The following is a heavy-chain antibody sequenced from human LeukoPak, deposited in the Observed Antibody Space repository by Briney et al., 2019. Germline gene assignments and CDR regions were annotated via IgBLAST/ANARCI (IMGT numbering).Heavy chain of an antibody. J-gene: IGHJ4*02. CDR2: IGGSVGGA. D-gene: IGHD2-2*02. CDR1: GFLLSTYA. V-gene: IGHV3-23*01. CDR3: AKKGCTSISCYNNF. Sequence: GGSLRLSCEASGFLLSTYAMSWVRQAPGKGLEWVSAIGGSVGGAYYADSVKGRFTISRDNSKNTLYLQMNSLRAEDTAIYYCAKKGCTSISCYNNFWGQGTLVTVSS.